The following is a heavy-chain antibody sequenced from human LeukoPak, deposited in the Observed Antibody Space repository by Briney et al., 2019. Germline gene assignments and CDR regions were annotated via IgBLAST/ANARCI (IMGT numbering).Heavy chain of an antibody. Sequence: SQTLSLTCAVSGGSITSGNYSWSWIRQPPGKALEWIGYIYYTGTTKYNPSLKSRATISLDTSKNQFSLKLTSVTAADTALFFCARGYDIDVWGQGTTVTVSS. CDR2: IYYTGTT. CDR1: GGSITSGNYS. CDR3: ARGYDIDV. J-gene: IGHJ6*02. V-gene: IGHV4-61*01.